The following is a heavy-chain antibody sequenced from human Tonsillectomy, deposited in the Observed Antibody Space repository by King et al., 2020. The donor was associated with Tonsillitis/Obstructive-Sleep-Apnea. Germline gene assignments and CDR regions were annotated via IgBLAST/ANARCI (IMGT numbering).Heavy chain of an antibody. CDR1: GYSFTSYW. Sequence: VQLVESGAEVKKPGESLRISCKGSGYSFTSYWIIWVRQMPGKGLEWMGRIDPSASYTTYIPSFQGPFTISAGKSTSTAYLQWSSLKASDTAMYYCARRSEDGIAVLFDPWGQGTLVTVSS. D-gene: IGHD6-19*01. V-gene: IGHV5-10-1*01. CDR2: IDPSASYT. J-gene: IGHJ5*02. CDR3: ARRSEDGIAVLFDP.